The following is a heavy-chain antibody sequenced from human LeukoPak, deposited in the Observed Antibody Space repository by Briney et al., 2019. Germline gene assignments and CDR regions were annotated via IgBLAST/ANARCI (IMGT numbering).Heavy chain of an antibody. CDR1: GFTFSSYA. J-gene: IGHJ4*02. V-gene: IGHV3-30-3*01. Sequence: GSLRLSCAASGFTFSSYAMHWVRQAPGKGLEWVAVISYDGSNKYYADSVKGRFTISRDNSKNTLYLQMNSLRAEDTAVYYCAREWEGSIAALDYWGQGTLVTVSS. CDR2: ISYDGSNK. CDR3: AREWEGSIAALDY. D-gene: IGHD6-6*01.